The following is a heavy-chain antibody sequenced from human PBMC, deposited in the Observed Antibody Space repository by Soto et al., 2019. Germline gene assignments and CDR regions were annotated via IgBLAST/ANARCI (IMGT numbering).Heavy chain of an antibody. Sequence: ASVKVSCKASGYTFTSYGISWVRQAPGQGLEWMGWISAYNGNTNYAQKLQGRVTMTTDTSTSTAYMELRSLRSDATAVYYCARDQLYDYVWGSYPHFDYWGQGTLVTVSS. J-gene: IGHJ4*02. CDR2: ISAYNGNT. CDR1: GYTFTSYG. CDR3: ARDQLYDYVWGSYPHFDY. V-gene: IGHV1-18*04. D-gene: IGHD3-16*02.